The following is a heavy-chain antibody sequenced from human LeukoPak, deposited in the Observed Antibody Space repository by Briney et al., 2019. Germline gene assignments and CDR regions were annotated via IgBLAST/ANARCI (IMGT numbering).Heavy chain of an antibody. V-gene: IGHV3-64D*06. Sequence: GGSLRLSCSASGFTFSSYAMHWVRQAPGKGLEYVSAISSNGGSTYYADSVKGRFTISRDNSKNTLYLQMSSLRAEDTAVYYCVKDKQWLVTGDAFDIRGQGTMVTVSS. CDR1: GFTFSSYA. D-gene: IGHD6-19*01. J-gene: IGHJ3*02. CDR2: ISSNGGST. CDR3: VKDKQWLVTGDAFDI.